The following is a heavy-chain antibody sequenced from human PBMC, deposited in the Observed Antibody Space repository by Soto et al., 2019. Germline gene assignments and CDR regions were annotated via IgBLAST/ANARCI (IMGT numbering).Heavy chain of an antibody. CDR3: ARVGNCSGGSCYRREFDY. D-gene: IGHD2-15*01. J-gene: IGHJ4*02. CDR2: IYYSGST. V-gene: IGHV4-59*01. Sequence: PSETLSLTCTVSGGSISSYYRSWIRQPPGKGLEWIGYIYYSGSTNYNPSLKSRVTISVDTSKNQFSLKLSSETAADTAVYYCARVGNCSGGSCYRREFDYWGQGTLVTVSS. CDR1: GGSISSYY.